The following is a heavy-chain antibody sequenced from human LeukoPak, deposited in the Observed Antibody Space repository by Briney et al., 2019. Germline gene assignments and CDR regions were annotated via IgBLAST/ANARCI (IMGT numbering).Heavy chain of an antibody. J-gene: IGHJ3*02. D-gene: IGHD2-21*02. Sequence: GESLKISCKGSGYSFTSYWIGWVRQMPGKGLEWMGIIYPGDSDTRYSPSFQGQVTISADKSISTAYLQWSSLKASDTAMYYCARYCGGDCYSQDDDAFDIWGQGTMVTVSS. CDR3: ARYCGGDCYSQDDDAFDI. CDR1: GYSFTSYW. CDR2: IYPGDSDT. V-gene: IGHV5-51*01.